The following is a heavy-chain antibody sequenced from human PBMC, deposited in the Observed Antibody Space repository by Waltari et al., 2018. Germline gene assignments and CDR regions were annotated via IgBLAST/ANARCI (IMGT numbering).Heavy chain of an antibody. CDR3: ALSGTDYYGSGSPFDY. Sequence: QVQLQESGPGLVKPSETLSLTCAVSGYSISSGYYWGWIRQPPGKGLEWIGSIYHSGSTHYNPSLKSRVTISVDTSKNQFSLKLSSVTAADTAVYYCALSGTDYYGSGSPFDYWGQGTLVTVSS. CDR1: GYSISSGYY. J-gene: IGHJ4*02. CDR2: IYHSGST. D-gene: IGHD3-10*01. V-gene: IGHV4-38-2*01.